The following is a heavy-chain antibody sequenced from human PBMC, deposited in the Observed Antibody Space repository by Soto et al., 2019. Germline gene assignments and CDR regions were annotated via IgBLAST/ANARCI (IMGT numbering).Heavy chain of an antibody. V-gene: IGHV4-30-2*01. CDR3: AREMSYYFDS. Sequence: QVQLQESGSGLVKPSQTLVLTCTVSGVSISRDGSSWSWLRQPPGKGLEWIGYIYHSGATYYNPSLKSRVTTSVDKSKNQFSLSLASVTAADTAVYYCAREMSYYFDSWGHGTLVTVSS. CDR1: GVSISRDGSS. CDR2: IYHSGAT. J-gene: IGHJ4*01.